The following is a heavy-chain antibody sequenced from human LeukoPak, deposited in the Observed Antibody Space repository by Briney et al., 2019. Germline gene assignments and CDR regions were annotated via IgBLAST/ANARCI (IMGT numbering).Heavy chain of an antibody. CDR1: GFTFSSYW. CDR3: ARFNYYGSGRHPSSSPFDY. V-gene: IGHV3-7*01. D-gene: IGHD3-10*01. J-gene: IGHJ4*02. Sequence: SGGSLRLSCAASGFTFSSYWMSWVRQAPGKGLEWVANIKQDGSEKYYVDSVKGRFTISRDNAKNSLYLQMNSLRAEDTAVYYCARFNYYGSGRHPSSSPFDYWGQGTLVTVSS. CDR2: IKQDGSEK.